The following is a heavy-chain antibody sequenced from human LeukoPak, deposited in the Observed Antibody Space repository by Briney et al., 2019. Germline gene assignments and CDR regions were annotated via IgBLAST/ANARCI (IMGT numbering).Heavy chain of an antibody. Sequence: GRSLRLSCAASGFDFSEHEMDWVRHAQGKGQEWDARIRNKNQGYITEYAASVKGRFTISRDDSTNSLHLQMNSLKTEDTAVYYCVRPSQGYFQNWGQGTLVTVSS. V-gene: IGHV3-72*01. CDR1: GFDFSEHE. CDR3: VRPSQGYFQN. CDR2: IRNKNQGYIT. J-gene: IGHJ1*01.